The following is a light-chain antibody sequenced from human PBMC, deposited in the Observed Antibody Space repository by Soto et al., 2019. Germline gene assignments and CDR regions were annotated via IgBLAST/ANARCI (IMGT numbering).Light chain of an antibody. Sequence: EIVLTQSPGTLRLSPGERATPSCRASHSVSSSYLTWYQQRPGQAPRLLIYRASRRATGIPDRFSASGSGTDFTLTISRLEPEDFAVYYCQQRSNWPITFGQGTRLEIK. V-gene: IGKV3D-20*02. CDR1: HSVSSSY. J-gene: IGKJ5*01. CDR3: QQRSNWPIT. CDR2: RAS.